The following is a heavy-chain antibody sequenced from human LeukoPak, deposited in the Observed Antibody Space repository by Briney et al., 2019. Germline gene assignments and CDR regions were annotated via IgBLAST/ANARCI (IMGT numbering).Heavy chain of an antibody. J-gene: IGHJ4*02. Sequence: ASVKVSCKVSGYTLTELSMHWVRQAPGKGLEWMGGFDPEDGETIYAQKFQGRVTMTEDTSTDTAYMELSSLRSEDTAVYYCATLGTGRIYFDYWGQGTLVTVSS. V-gene: IGHV1-24*01. D-gene: IGHD2-8*02. CDR3: ATLGTGRIYFDY. CDR1: GYTLTELS. CDR2: FDPEDGET.